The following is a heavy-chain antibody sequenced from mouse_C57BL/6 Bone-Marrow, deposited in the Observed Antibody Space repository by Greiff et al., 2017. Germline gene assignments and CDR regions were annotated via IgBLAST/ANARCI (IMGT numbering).Heavy chain of an antibody. CDR1: GFTFSSYG. J-gene: IGHJ4*01. D-gene: IGHD2-5*01. CDR3: ASHYSKIPYYYAMDY. Sequence: EVKLMESGGDLVKPGGSLKLSCAASGFTFSSYGMSWVRQTPDKRLEWVATISSGGSYTYYPDSVKGRFTISRDNAKNTLYLQMSSLKSEDTAMYDCASHYSKIPYYYAMDYWGQGTSVTVSS. V-gene: IGHV5-6*01. CDR2: ISSGGSYT.